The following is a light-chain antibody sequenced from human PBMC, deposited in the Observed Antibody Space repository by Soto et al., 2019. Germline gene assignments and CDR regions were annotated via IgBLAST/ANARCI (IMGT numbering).Light chain of an antibody. CDR3: QQRSNWPPT. CDR1: QSVSSY. J-gene: IGKJ1*01. V-gene: IGKV3-11*01. Sequence: EIVLTQSPATLSLSPGESATLSCRASQSVSSYLAWYQQKPGQAPRLLIYDTFQRATGIPARFSGSGSGTDFTLTISSLETEDFAVYYCQQRSNWPPTFGQGTKVEFK. CDR2: DTF.